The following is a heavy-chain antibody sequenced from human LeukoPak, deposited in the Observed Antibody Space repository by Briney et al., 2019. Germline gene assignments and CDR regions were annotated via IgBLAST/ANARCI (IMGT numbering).Heavy chain of an antibody. CDR1: GFTFTTYW. J-gene: IGHJ4*02. CDR3: ARDNGGSYDY. V-gene: IGHV3-7*03. Sequence: GEFLRLSCAASGFTFTTYWMSWVRQAPGKGLEWVANIKQDGTEKYYVDSVKGRFTISRDNAKNSLFLQMDSLRADDTAVYYCARDNGGSYDYWGQGTLVTVSS. D-gene: IGHD1-26*01. CDR2: IKQDGTEK.